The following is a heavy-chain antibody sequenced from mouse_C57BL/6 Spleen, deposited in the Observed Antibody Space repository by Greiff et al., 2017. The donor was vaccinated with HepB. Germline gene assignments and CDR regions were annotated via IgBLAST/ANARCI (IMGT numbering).Heavy chain of an antibody. J-gene: IGHJ3*01. D-gene: IGHD2-3*01. V-gene: IGHV1-26*01. CDR2: INPNNGGT. CDR3: ARSRLLRFAY. CDR1: GYTFTDYY. Sequence: VQLQQSGPELVKPGASVKISCKASGYTFTDYYMNWVKQNHGKSLEWIGDINPNNGGTSYNQKFKGKATLTVDKSSSTAYRELRSLTSEDSAVYYCARSRLLRFAYWGQGTLVTVSA.